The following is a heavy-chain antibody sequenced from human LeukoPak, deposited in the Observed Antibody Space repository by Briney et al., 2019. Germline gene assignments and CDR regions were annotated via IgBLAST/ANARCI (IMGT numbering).Heavy chain of an antibody. J-gene: IGHJ4*02. Sequence: GGSLRLSCAASGFTVSSNYMSWVRQAPGKGLEWVSVIYSGGSTYYAGSVKGRFTISSDNSKNTLYLQMNSLRAEDTAVYYCASGSTSCYFCFDYWGQGTLVTVSS. CDR1: GFTVSSNY. V-gene: IGHV3-66*01. D-gene: IGHD2-2*01. CDR3: ASGSTSCYFCFDY. CDR2: IYSGGST.